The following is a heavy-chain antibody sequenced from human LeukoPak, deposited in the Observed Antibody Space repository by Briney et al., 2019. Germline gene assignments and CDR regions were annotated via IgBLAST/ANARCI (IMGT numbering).Heavy chain of an antibody. V-gene: IGHV4-39*07. D-gene: IGHD6-6*01. CDR3: ATDSSSYDAFDI. CDR1: GGSISSSSYY. Sequence: SETLSLTCTVSGGSISSSSYYWGWIRQPPGKGLEWIGNIYYSGRTYYNPSLKSRVTISLDTSKNQFSLRLSSVTAADTAVYHCATDSSSYDAFDIWGQGTMVTVSS. CDR2: IYYSGRT. J-gene: IGHJ3*02.